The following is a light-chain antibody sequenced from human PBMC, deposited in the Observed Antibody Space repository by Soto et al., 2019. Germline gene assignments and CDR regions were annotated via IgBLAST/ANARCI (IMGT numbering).Light chain of an antibody. CDR3: CEDACSRALV. CDR2: EGS. Sequence: QSVLTQPASVSGSPGQSITISCTGTSSDVGSYNLVSWYQQHPGKAPKLMIYEGSKRPSVVSNRFSVSKSGNTSSLTISGLQAEDEADYYGCEDACSRALVLGGGTKWTVL. CDR1: SSDVGSYNL. J-gene: IGLJ2*01. V-gene: IGLV2-23*01.